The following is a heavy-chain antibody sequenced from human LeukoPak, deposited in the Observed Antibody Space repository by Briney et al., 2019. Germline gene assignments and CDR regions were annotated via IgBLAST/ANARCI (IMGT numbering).Heavy chain of an antibody. CDR1: GGTFSSYA. J-gene: IGHJ4*02. CDR3: ARDSGYSYGYYFDY. CDR2: IIPIFGIA. Sequence: EASVKVSCKATGGTFSSYAISWVRQAPGQGLEWMGRIIPIFGIANYAQKFQGRVTITADKSTSTAYMELSSLRSEDTAVYYCARDSGYSYGYYFDYWGQGTLVTVSS. D-gene: IGHD5-18*01. V-gene: IGHV1-69*04.